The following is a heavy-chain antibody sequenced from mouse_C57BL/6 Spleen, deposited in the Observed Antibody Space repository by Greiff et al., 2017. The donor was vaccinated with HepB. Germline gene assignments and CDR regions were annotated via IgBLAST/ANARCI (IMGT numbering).Heavy chain of an antibody. D-gene: IGHD1-1*01. CDR2: IYPRSGNT. J-gene: IGHJ2*01. V-gene: IGHV1-81*01. Sequence: VQLQQSGAELARPGASVKLSCKASGYTFTSYGISWVKQRTGQGLEWIGEIYPRSGNTYYNEKFKGKATLTADKSSSTAYMELRSLTSEDSAVYFCARGFITTVVAPFDYWGQGTTLTVSS. CDR1: GYTFTSYG. CDR3: ARGFITTVVAPFDY.